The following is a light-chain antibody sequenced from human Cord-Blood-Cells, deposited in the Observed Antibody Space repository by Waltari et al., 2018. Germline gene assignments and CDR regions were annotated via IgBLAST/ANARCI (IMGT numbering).Light chain of an antibody. J-gene: IGKJ5*01. Sequence: EIVLTHSQATLSLSPGERPTLSCRARQSVDSSLAWYQQKPGQAPRLPIYDAANWATGIPSRCSGSGSGTDFTLTISSLEPEDFAVYDCQQRSNWPAITFGQWTRRESK. CDR3: QQRSNWPAIT. V-gene: IGKV3-11*01. CDR2: DAA. CDR1: QSVDSS.